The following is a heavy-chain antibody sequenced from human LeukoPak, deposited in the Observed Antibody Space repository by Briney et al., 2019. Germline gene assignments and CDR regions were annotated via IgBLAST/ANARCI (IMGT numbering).Heavy chain of an antibody. CDR1: GFPFSSYW. Sequence: GGSLRLSCAASGFPFSSYWMSWVRQAPGKGLEWVANIKQDGSDKYYVDSVEGRFTISRDNAKNSLYLQLNSLRADDTAVYYCARLTGTTGFDYWGQGTLVTVSS. V-gene: IGHV3-7*01. CDR3: ARLTGTTGFDY. J-gene: IGHJ4*02. CDR2: IKQDGSDK. D-gene: IGHD1-1*01.